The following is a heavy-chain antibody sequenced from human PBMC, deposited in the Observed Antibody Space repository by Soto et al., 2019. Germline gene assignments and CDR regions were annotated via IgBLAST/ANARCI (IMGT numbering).Heavy chain of an antibody. V-gene: IGHV3-33*01. Sequence: PGGSLRLSCAASGFTFSTYRMHWVRQIPGKGLQWVAIIWYDGSIKYYADSVKGRFTISRENSKNTLYLQMNSLRDEDTAVYYCARIDCNGNNCNHYYHYGMDVWGQGTTVTVSS. J-gene: IGHJ6*02. D-gene: IGHD1-20*01. CDR1: GFTFSTYR. CDR3: ARIDCNGNNCNHYYHYGMDV. CDR2: IWYDGSIK.